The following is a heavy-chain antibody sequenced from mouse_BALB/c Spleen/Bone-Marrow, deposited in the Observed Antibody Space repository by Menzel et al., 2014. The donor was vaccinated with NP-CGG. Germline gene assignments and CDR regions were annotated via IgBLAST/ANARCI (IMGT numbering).Heavy chain of an antibody. J-gene: IGHJ2*01. Sequence: EVKLEESGGGLVQPGVSRKLSCAASGFTFSGFGMHWVRQAPEKGLEWVAYISSGSSTIFYADTVKGRFTISRDNPKNTLFLQMTSLRSEDTAMYYCTRGGNWEDFDYWGQGTTLTVSS. CDR2: ISSGSSTI. D-gene: IGHD4-1*01. CDR3: TRGGNWEDFDY. V-gene: IGHV5-17*02. CDR1: GFTFSGFG.